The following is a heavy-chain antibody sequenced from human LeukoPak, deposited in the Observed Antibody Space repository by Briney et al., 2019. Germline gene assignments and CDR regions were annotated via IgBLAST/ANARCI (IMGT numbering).Heavy chain of an antibody. D-gene: IGHD3-22*01. CDR3: ARARPIDYDSSGSVLDFDY. CDR1: GYTFINHD. J-gene: IGHJ4*02. Sequence: ASVKVSCKAYGYTFINHDIDWVRQAAGQGLEWMGWMNSNSGNTGYAQKFQGRVTFTRDTSISTAYMELSSLRSDDTAVYYCARARPIDYDSSGSVLDFDYWGQGTLVTVSS. V-gene: IGHV1-8*03. CDR2: MNSNSGNT.